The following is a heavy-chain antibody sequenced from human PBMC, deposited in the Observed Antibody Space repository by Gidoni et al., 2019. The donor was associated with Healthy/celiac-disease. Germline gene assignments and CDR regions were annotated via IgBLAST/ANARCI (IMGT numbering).Heavy chain of an antibody. J-gene: IGHJ4*02. CDR1: GFTFRSYG. Sequence: QVQLVESGGGVVQPGRPLRLSCAASGFTFRSYGMHWVRQAPGKGLEWVAVIWYDGSNKYYADSVKGRFTISRDNSKNTLYLQMNSLRAEDTAVYYCARAVGGYDIDYWGQGTLVTVSS. CDR3: ARAVGGYDIDY. V-gene: IGHV3-33*01. CDR2: IWYDGSNK. D-gene: IGHD5-12*01.